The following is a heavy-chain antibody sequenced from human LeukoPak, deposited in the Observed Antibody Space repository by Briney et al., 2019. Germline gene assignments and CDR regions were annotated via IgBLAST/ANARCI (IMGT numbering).Heavy chain of an antibody. CDR2: INPNNGDT. J-gene: IGHJ6*03. CDR3: AAGNYYYYYMDV. CDR1: GFTFTGFY. Sequence: ASVKVSCKASGFTFTGFYIHWVRQAPGQGLEWMGWINPNNGDTNYAQKLQGRVTMTTDTSTSTAYMELRSLRSDDTAVYYCAAGNYYYYYMDVWGKGTTVTVSS. V-gene: IGHV1-18*04.